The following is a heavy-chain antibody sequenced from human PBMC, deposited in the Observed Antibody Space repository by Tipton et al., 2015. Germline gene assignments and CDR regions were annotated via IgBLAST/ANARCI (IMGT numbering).Heavy chain of an antibody. CDR1: GGSVTSGSYY. CDR2: ISYTETS. CDR3: ARDLEHGMDV. Sequence: TLSLTCSVSGGSVTSGSYYWSWIRQPPGKGLEWIGYISYTETSHYNPSLKSRVTISVDTSKNEFSLKLRSVTAADTAVYYCARDLEHGMDVWGQGTPVTVSS. V-gene: IGHV4-61*01. D-gene: IGHD3-3*01. J-gene: IGHJ6*02.